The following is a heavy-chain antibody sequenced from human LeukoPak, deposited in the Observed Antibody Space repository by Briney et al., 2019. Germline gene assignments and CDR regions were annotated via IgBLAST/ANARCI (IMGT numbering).Heavy chain of an antibody. V-gene: IGHV3-21*01. CDR1: GFTFSSYS. CDR3: ARDLLRGGDIVVVPAAMLGVFDY. CDR2: ISSSSSYI. D-gene: IGHD2-2*01. J-gene: IGHJ4*02. Sequence: PGGSLRLSCAASGFTFSSYSMNWVRQAPGKGLEWVSVISSSSSYIYYADSVKGRYTISRDNAKNSLYLQMNSLRAEDTAVYYCARDLLRGGDIVVVPAAMLGVFDYWGQGTLVTVSS.